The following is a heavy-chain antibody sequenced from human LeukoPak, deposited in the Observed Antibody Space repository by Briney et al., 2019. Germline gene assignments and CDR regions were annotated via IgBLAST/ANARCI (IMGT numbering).Heavy chain of an antibody. Sequence: GGSLRLSCAASGFTFSSYGMHWVRQAPGKGLEWVAVISYDGSNKYYADSVKGRFTISRDNSKNTLYLQMNSLRAEDTAVYYCAKDQYYYDSSGGFGYYFDYWGQGTLVTVSS. CDR3: AKDQYYYDSSGGFGYYFDY. J-gene: IGHJ4*02. V-gene: IGHV3-30*18. D-gene: IGHD3-22*01. CDR2: ISYDGSNK. CDR1: GFTFSSYG.